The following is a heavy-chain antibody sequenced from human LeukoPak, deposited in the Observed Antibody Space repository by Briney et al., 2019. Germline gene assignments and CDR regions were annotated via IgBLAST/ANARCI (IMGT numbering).Heavy chain of an antibody. V-gene: IGHV4-39*01. CDR1: GVSISSSNSY. Sequence: PSETLSLTCTVSGVSISSSNSYWGWIRQPPGKGPEWIGSIYYTGNTYYNASLKSRVTISIDTSNNQISLRLISVTATDTAMYYCARQTGSGLFTLPGGQGTLVTVSS. J-gene: IGHJ4*02. CDR2: IYYTGNT. D-gene: IGHD3/OR15-3a*01. CDR3: ARQTGSGLFTLP.